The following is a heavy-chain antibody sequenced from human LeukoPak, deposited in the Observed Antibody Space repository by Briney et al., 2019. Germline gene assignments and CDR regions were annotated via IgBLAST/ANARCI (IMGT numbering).Heavy chain of an antibody. CDR2: ISAYNGNT. D-gene: IGHD6-19*01. CDR3: ARDPKDVTMAGPPYFYMDV. J-gene: IGHJ6*03. V-gene: IGHV1-18*01. Sequence: VASVKVSCKASGYTFTSYGISWVRQAPGQGLEWMGWISAYNGNTNYAQKLQGRVTMTTDTSTSTAYMELRSLRSDDTAVYYCARDPKDVTMAGPPYFYMDVWGKGTTVTVSS. CDR1: GYTFTSYG.